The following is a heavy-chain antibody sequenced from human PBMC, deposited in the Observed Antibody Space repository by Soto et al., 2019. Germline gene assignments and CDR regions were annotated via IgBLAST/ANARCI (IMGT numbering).Heavy chain of an antibody. D-gene: IGHD2-15*01. Sequence: GGSLRLSCAASGFTVNNHAMHWVRQAPGEGLEWVANIKEDGSEKHYVDSVKGRFTISRDNAKNSLYLQMNSLRVEDTAVYFCSRDVVVGAKALNYWGQGALVTVSS. CDR3: SRDVVVGAKALNY. CDR1: GFTVNNHA. CDR2: IKEDGSEK. J-gene: IGHJ4*02. V-gene: IGHV3-7*01.